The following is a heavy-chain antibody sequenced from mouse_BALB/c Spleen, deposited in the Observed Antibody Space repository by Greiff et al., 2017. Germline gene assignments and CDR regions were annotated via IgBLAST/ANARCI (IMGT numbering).Heavy chain of an antibody. V-gene: IGHV1S81*02. Sequence: QVHVKQSGAELVKPGASVKLSCKASGYTFTSYWMHWVKQRPGQGLEWIGEINPSNGRTNYNEKFKSKATLTVDKSSSTAYMQLSSLTSEDSAVYYCAREEVYGNYTWFAYWGQGTLVTVSA. CDR2: INPSNGRT. CDR3: AREEVYGNYTWFAY. D-gene: IGHD2-1*01. J-gene: IGHJ3*01. CDR1: GYTFTSYW.